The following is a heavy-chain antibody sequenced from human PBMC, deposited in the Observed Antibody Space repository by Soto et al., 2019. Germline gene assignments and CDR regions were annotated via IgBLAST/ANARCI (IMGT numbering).Heavy chain of an antibody. CDR3: TKVINSGSFDY. J-gene: IGHJ4*02. D-gene: IGHD1-26*01. Sequence: EVQLVESGGGLVQPGRSLRLSCAASGFTFDVYAMHWVRQAPGKGLEWVSGIRWNSGSIGYADSVKGRFTISRDNAKNSLYLQMNSLRAEDTALYYCTKVINSGSFDYWGQRTLVTVSS. CDR2: IRWNSGSI. CDR1: GFTFDVYA. V-gene: IGHV3-9*01.